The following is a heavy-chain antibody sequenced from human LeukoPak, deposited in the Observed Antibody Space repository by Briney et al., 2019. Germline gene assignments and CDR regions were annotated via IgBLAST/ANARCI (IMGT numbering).Heavy chain of an antibody. D-gene: IGHD6-13*01. Sequence: GESLKISCKGSGYSFTSYWIGWVRQMPGKGLEWMGIIYPGDSDTRYSPPFQGQVTISADKSISTAYLQWSSLKASDTAMYYCATTYSSSDYYFDYWGQGTLVTVSS. CDR2: IYPGDSDT. CDR3: ATTYSSSDYYFDY. J-gene: IGHJ4*02. CDR1: GYSFTSYW. V-gene: IGHV5-51*01.